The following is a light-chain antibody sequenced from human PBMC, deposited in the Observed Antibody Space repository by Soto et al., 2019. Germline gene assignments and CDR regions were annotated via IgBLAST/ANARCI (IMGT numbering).Light chain of an antibody. Sequence: IVLTQSPGTVSLSPGERATLSCRASQSVXSSYLALYQQKAGQAPTVLXACPSSKATGSPDRLSGSGSGTDFTLTISSLQPDDFANYYCQHYNSDSGAFGQGTKVDIK. CDR3: QHYNSDSGA. V-gene: IGKV3-20*01. CDR2: CPS. J-gene: IGKJ1*01. CDR1: QSVXSSY.